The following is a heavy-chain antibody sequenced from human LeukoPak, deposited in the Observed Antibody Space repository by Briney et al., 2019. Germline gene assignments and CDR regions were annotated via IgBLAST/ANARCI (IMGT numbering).Heavy chain of an antibody. CDR1: GGTFSSYA. J-gene: IGHJ5*02. V-gene: IGHV1-69*13. Sequence: SVKVSCKASGGTFSSYAISWVRQAPGQGLEWMGGIIPIFGTANYAQKFQGRVTITADESTSTAYMELSSLRSEDTAVYYCARDNAGATSWFDPWGQGTLVTVSS. CDR3: ARDNAGATSWFDP. D-gene: IGHD1-26*01. CDR2: IIPIFGTA.